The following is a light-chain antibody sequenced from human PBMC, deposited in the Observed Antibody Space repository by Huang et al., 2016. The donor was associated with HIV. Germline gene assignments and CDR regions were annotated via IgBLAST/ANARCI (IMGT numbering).Light chain of an antibody. V-gene: IGKV1-39*01. CDR2: AAS. Sequence: DIQMTQSPSSLSASVGDRVTITCRASQSISSYLNWYQQKPGKAPKLLIYAASRLQSGGPSRFSGSGSGTDFTLTISSLQPEDFATYYCQQSYRIPRTFGQGTKVEIK. J-gene: IGKJ1*01. CDR1: QSISSY. CDR3: QQSYRIPRT.